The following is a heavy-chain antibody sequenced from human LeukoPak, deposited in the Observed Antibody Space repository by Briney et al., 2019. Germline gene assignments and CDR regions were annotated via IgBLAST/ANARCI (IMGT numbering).Heavy chain of an antibody. Sequence: GGSLRLSCAASGFTFSTYEMNWVRQAPGKGLEWVSSIGTDGYSCSAVSVKGRFTISRDNAKSTLYLQMDSLTVEDTALYYCARGTIGGNPASAYWGQGTLVTVSS. V-gene: IGHV3-21*06. D-gene: IGHD4-23*01. CDR3: ARGTIGGNPASAY. CDR2: IGTDGYS. J-gene: IGHJ4*02. CDR1: GFTFSTYE.